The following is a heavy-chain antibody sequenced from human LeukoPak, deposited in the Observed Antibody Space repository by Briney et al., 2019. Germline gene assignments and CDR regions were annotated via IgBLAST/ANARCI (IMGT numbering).Heavy chain of an antibody. D-gene: IGHD5-18*01. CDR1: GFTVSSNY. CDR3: ARDRVTRTYYYGMDV. J-gene: IGHJ6*02. Sequence: GGSLRLSCAASGFTVSSNYMSWVRQAPGKGLEWVSVIYSGGSTYYADSVKGRFTISRDNSKNTLYLQMNSLRAEDTAVYYCARDRVTRTYYYGMDVWGQGTTVTVPS. V-gene: IGHV3-53*01. CDR2: IYSGGST.